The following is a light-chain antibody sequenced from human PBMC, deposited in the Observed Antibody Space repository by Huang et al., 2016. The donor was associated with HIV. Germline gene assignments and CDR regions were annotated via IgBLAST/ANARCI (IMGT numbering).Light chain of an antibody. Sequence: DIVMTQSPLSLPVTPGEPASISCRSSQSLLHRNGNNYLDWYLQKPWQSPQLLISVASSRASGVPDRFNGSGSGTDFTLKISRVEAEDVGVYYCMQALQTPLTFGGGTKVEIK. CDR1: QSLLHRNGNNY. CDR3: MQALQTPLT. J-gene: IGKJ4*01. V-gene: IGKV2-28*01. CDR2: VAS.